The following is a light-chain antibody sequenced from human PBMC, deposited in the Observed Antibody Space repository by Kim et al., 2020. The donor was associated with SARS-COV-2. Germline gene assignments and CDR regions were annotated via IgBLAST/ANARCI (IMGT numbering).Light chain of an antibody. CDR2: GDD. J-gene: IGLJ2*01. CDR3: QSYDNSLGVL. CDR1: SSNIGAGFD. V-gene: IGLV1-40*01. Sequence: QSVLTQPPSVSGAPGQRLTISCTGSSSNIGAGFDVHWYQQLPGTAPKLLIIGDDNRPSGVPDRFSGPRSGTSASLAITGLQAEDEADYYCQSYDNSLGVLFGGGTQLTVL.